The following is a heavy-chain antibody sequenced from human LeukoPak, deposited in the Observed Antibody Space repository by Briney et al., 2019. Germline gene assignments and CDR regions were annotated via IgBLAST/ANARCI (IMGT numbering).Heavy chain of an antibody. CDR2: INNDGSGA. V-gene: IGHV3-74*01. CDR1: GFTFTSYW. J-gene: IGHJ4*02. D-gene: IGHD6-13*01. CDR3: ARGSPDYSWYAY. Sequence: GGSLRLSCAASGFTFTSYWMHWVRHAPGKGLVWVSRINNDGSGAIYADSVRGRFTISRDNARSTVHLQMNSLGADDTAVYFCARGSPDYSWYAYWGQGTLVTVSS.